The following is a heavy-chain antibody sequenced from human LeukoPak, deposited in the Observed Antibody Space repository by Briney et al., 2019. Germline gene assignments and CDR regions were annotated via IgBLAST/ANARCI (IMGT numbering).Heavy chain of an antibody. D-gene: IGHD4-23*01. Sequence: ASVKVSCKASGYTFTGYYMHWVRQAPGQGLEWMGWISVYNGNTNYAQKFQGRVTMTTDTSTSTAHMELRSLRSDDTAVYYCARQGYSGHSQGAADYWGQGTLVTVSS. V-gene: IGHV1-18*04. J-gene: IGHJ4*02. CDR1: GYTFTGYY. CDR2: ISVYNGNT. CDR3: ARQGYSGHSQGAADY.